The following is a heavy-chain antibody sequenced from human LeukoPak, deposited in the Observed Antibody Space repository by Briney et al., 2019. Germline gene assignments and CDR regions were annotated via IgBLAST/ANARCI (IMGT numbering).Heavy chain of an antibody. V-gene: IGHV5-51*01. CDR1: GYSFTSYW. Sequence: GESLKISCKGSGYSFTSYWIGWVRQMPGKGLEWMGIIYPGDSDTRYSPSFQGQVTISADKSISTAYLQWSSLKASDTAMYYCARSLPSYGSNLRGAFDIWGQGTMVTVSS. J-gene: IGHJ3*02. CDR2: IYPGDSDT. CDR3: ARSLPSYGSNLRGAFDI. D-gene: IGHD4-23*01.